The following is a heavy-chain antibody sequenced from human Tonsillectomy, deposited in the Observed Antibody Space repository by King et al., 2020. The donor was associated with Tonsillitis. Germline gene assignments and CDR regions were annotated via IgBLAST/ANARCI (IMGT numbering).Heavy chain of an antibody. V-gene: IGHV3-9*01. J-gene: IGHJ6*02. D-gene: IGHD1-26*01. CDR3: AKDLMGALVYGMDI. Sequence: VQLVESGGGLVQPGRSLRLSCAASGFTFDDYAMHWVRQAPGKGLEWVSGISWNSGSREYADSVKGRFTVSRDNAKNSLYLLMNSLRAEDTALYYCAKDLMGALVYGMDIWGQGTTVTVSS. CDR1: GFTFDDYA. CDR2: ISWNSGSR.